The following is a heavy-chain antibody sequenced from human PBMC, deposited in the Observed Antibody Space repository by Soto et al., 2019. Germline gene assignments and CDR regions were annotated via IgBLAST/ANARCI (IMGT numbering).Heavy chain of an antibody. CDR1: GFTFSGNW. J-gene: IGHJ4*02. V-gene: IGHV3-74*01. Sequence: GGSLRLSCAASGFTFSGNWMHWVRQAPGKGLVWVSRITGDERGTAYADSVKGRFTISRDDAKNTLYLQMNSLREEDTAVYYCARDYFFSIHSWGQGTVVTVSS. D-gene: IGHD3-10*01. CDR3: ARDYFFSIHS. CDR2: ITGDERGT.